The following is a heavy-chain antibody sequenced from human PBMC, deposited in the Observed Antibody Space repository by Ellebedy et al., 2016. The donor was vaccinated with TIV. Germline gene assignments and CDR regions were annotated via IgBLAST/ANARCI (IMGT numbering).Heavy chain of an antibody. CDR1: GGSLTSSNYY. CDR2: ISYTGST. J-gene: IGHJ4*02. V-gene: IGHV4-39*07. D-gene: IGHD1-1*01. CDR3: VSPYTWNDLPSVDY. Sequence: SETLSLTXTVSGGSLTSSNYYWAWVRQPPGKGLEWIGSISYTGSTYYSPSLKSRVTISIDTSKNHFSLKLTSVTAADTATYYCVSPYTWNDLPSVDYWGQGTLVTVSS.